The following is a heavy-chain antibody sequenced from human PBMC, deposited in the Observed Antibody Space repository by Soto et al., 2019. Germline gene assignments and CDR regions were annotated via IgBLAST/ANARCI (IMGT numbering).Heavy chain of an antibody. D-gene: IGHD3-10*01. J-gene: IGHJ6*01. CDR3: EKGRLWFGACMDV. CDR1: GFTVSSYA. Sequence: EVQLLESGGGLVQPGGSLRLSCAASGFTVSSYAMSWVRQAPGNGLVWVSAISGSGGSTYYADSVKGRCTISRDNSKNTLYLQMNSLRAEYTAVYYCEKGRLWFGACMDVWGQGNTVTVSS. V-gene: IGHV3-23*01. CDR2: ISGSGGST.